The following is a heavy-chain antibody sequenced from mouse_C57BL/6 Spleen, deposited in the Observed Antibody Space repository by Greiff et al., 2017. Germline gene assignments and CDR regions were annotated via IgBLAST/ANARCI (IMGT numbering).Heavy chain of an antibody. CDR3: TRELGGSRFAY. J-gene: IGHJ3*01. CDR1: GYTFTDYE. D-gene: IGHD4-1*01. V-gene: IGHV1-15*01. Sequence: VQLQQSGAELVRPGASVTLSCKASGYTFTDYEMHWVKQTPVHGLEWIGAIDPETGGTAYNQKFKGKAILTADKSSSTAYMELRSLTSEDSAVYYCTRELGGSRFAYWGQGTLVTVSA. CDR2: IDPETGGT.